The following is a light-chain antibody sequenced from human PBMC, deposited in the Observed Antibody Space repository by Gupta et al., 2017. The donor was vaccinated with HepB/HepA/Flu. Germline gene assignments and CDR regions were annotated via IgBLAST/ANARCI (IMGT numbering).Light chain of an antibody. J-gene: IGLJ3*02. CDR3: SSYTSSTYFDV. CDR2: DAT. Sequence: QSALTQPASVSGSPGQSITISGTGTNNDVGAYTFGPWYQLHPGKSPKLIIYDATYPPSGVSNRFSGSKSGNTSSLIISGLQAENEADYYCSSYTSSTYFDVFRGGTKLTVL. V-gene: IGLV2-14*03. CDR1: NNDVGAYTF.